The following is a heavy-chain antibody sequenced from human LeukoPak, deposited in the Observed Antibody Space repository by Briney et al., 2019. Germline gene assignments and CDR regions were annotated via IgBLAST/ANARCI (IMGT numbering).Heavy chain of an antibody. D-gene: IGHD3-10*01. CDR1: GFTFSSYA. J-gene: IGHJ6*03. V-gene: IGHV3-23*01. CDR2: ISGSGGST. CDR3: AKGQGSPHYYYYMDV. Sequence: GGSLRLSCAASGFTFSSYAMGWVRQAPGKGLEWVSAISGSGGSTYYADSVKGRFTISRDNSKNTLYLPMNSLRAEDTAVYYCAKGQGSPHYYYYMDVWGKGTTVTVSS.